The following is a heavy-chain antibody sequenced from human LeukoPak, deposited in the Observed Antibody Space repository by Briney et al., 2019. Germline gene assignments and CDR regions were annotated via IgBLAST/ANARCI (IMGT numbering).Heavy chain of an antibody. D-gene: IGHD5-18*01. CDR1: GYTFTSYG. CDR2: ISAYNGNT. Sequence: GASVKVSCKASGYTFTSYGISWVRQAPGQGLEWMGWISAYNGNTNYAQKLQGRVTMTTDTSTSTAYMELRSLRFDDTAVYYCARLWIQLWPRSHWFDPWGQGTLVTVSS. V-gene: IGHV1-18*01. J-gene: IGHJ5*02. CDR3: ARLWIQLWPRSHWFDP.